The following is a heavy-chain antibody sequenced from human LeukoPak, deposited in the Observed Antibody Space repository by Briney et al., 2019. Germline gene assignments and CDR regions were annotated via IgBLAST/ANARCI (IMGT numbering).Heavy chain of an antibody. CDR1: GFTFSSYE. J-gene: IGHJ2*01. D-gene: IGHD2/OR15-2a*01. Sequence: GGSLRLSCAASGFTFSSYEMNWVPQAPGKGLEWVSYISSSGTIKYYADSVKGRFTISRDNAKNSLYLQMDSLRAEDTAVYYCARDPSNRDWYFDLWGRGTLTVSS. CDR3: ARDPSNRDWYFDL. CDR2: ISSSGTIK. V-gene: IGHV3-48*03.